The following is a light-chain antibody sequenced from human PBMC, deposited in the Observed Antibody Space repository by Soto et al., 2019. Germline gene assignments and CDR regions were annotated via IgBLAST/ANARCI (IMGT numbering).Light chain of an antibody. J-gene: IGLJ2*01. CDR2: EVS. CDR3: CSYAGSFTRFVL. V-gene: IGLV2-14*01. Sequence: QSALTQPASVSGSPGQSITISCTGTSSDVGGYDYVSWYQQHPGKAPKLMIYEVSNRPSGVPDRFSGSKSGNTASLTISGLQAEDEADYYCCSYAGSFTRFVLFGGGTKLTVL. CDR1: SSDVGGYDY.